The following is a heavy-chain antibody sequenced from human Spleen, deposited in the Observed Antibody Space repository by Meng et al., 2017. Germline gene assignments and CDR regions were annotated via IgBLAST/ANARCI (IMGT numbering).Heavy chain of an antibody. CDR3: ARDGHSGYYGNPLYYFDY. CDR2: INAGNGNT. V-gene: IGHV1-3*01. Sequence: ASVKVSCKASGYTFNTYALHWVRQAPGQRLEWMGWINAGNGNTKYSQKFQGRVTITWDTSASTAYMELNSLGSEDTAVFYCARDGHSGYYGNPLYYFDYWGQGTLVTVSS. J-gene: IGHJ4*02. CDR1: GYTFNTYA. D-gene: IGHD3-22*01.